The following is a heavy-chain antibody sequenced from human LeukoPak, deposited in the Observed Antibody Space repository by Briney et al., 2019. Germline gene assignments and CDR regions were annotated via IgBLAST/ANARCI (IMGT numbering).Heavy chain of an antibody. J-gene: IGHJ4*02. Sequence: PSETLSLTCTVSGGSISSSSYYWGWIRQPPGKGLEWIGSIYYSGSTNYNPSLKSRVTISVDTSKNQFSLKLSSVTAADTAVYYCARDFDSSGCFDYWGQGTLVTVSS. CDR2: IYYSGST. CDR3: ARDFDSSGCFDY. D-gene: IGHD3-22*01. V-gene: IGHV4-39*07. CDR1: GGSISSSSYY.